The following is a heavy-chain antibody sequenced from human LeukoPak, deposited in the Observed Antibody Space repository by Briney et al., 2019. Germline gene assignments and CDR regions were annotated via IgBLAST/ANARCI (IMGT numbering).Heavy chain of an antibody. D-gene: IGHD4-17*01. V-gene: IGHV4-59*12. CDR1: GGSISSYY. CDR2: IYYSGST. CDR3: ARIATVTTAY. Sequence: SETLSLTCTVSGGSISSYYWSWIRQPPGKGLEWIGYIYYSGSTNYNPSLKSRVTISVDTSKNQFSLKLSSVTAANTAVYYCARIATVTTAYWGQGTLVTVSS. J-gene: IGHJ4*02.